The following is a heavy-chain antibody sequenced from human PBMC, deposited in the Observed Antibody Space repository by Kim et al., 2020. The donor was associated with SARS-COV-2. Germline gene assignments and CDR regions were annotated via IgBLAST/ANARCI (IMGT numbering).Heavy chain of an antibody. D-gene: IGHD3-10*01. CDR2: INPNSGGT. Sequence: ASVKVSCKASGYTFTGYYMHWVRQAPGQGLEWMGRINPNSGGTNYAQKFQGRVTMTRDTSISTAYMELSRLRSDDTAVYYCARDGPTYYYGSGSYKYYYYYYGMDVWGQGTTVTVSS. V-gene: IGHV1-2*06. CDR3: ARDGPTYYYGSGSYKYYYYYYGMDV. J-gene: IGHJ6*02. CDR1: GYTFTGYY.